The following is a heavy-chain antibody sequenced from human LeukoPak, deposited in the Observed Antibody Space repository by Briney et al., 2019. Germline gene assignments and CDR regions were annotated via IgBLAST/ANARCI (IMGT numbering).Heavy chain of an antibody. Sequence: GASVKVSCKASGYTFTSYGISWVRQAPGQGLEWMGWISAYNGNTNYAQKLQGRVTMTTDTSTSTAYMELRSLRSEDTAVYYCARVTPYYGSGKDYYYYYMDVWGKGTTVTISS. J-gene: IGHJ6*03. V-gene: IGHV1-18*01. CDR3: ARVTPYYGSGKDYYYYYMDV. CDR1: GYTFTSYG. D-gene: IGHD3-10*01. CDR2: ISAYNGNT.